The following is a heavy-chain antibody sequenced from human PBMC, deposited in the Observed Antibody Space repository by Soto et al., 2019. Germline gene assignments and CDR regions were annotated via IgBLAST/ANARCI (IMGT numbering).Heavy chain of an antibody. D-gene: IGHD3-22*01. CDR2: IIPIFGTA. CDR3: ARDSQLNYYDSSGSVYYYYGMDV. V-gene: IGHV1-69*06. J-gene: IGHJ6*02. Sequence: SVKVSCKASGGTFSSYAISWVRQAPGQGLEWMGGIIPIFGTANYARKFQGRVTITADKSTSTAYMELSSLRSEDTAVYYCARDSQLNYYDSSGSVYYYYGMDVWGQGTTVTVSS. CDR1: GGTFSSYA.